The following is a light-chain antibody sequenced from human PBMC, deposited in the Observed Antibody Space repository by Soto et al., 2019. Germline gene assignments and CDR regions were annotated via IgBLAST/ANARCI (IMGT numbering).Light chain of an antibody. V-gene: IGLV2-8*01. CDR1: SSDVGGYNY. CDR2: EVS. J-gene: IGLJ2*01. Sequence: QSVLTQPPSASGSPGQSVTISCTGTSSDVGGYNYVSWYQQHPGKAPKLMIYEVSKRPSGVPDRFSGSKSGNTASLTVSGLQAEDEADYYCSLYAGSNKVFGGGTKVTVL. CDR3: SLYAGSNKV.